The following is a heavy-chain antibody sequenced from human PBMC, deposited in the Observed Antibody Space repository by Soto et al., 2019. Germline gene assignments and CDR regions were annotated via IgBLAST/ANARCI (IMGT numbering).Heavy chain of an antibody. D-gene: IGHD3-22*01. CDR1: GFTFSSYG. CDR3: AKGYYYYSSALPD. V-gene: IGHV3-30*18. CDR2: ISYDGSNK. J-gene: IGHJ1*01. Sequence: QVQLVESGGGVVQPGRSLRLSCAASGFTFSSYGMHWVRQAPGKGLEWGAVISYDGSNKYYADSVKGRFTIYRDNSKNTLYLQMNSLRAEDTAVYYCAKGYYYYSSALPDWGQGTLVTVSS.